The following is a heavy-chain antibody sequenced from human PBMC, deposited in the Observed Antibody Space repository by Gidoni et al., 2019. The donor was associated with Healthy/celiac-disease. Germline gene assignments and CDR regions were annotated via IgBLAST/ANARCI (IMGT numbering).Heavy chain of an antibody. V-gene: IGHV3-53*04. J-gene: IGHJ4*02. D-gene: IGHD4-17*01. CDR3: ARLKDYGGNSVYYFDY. Sequence: EVQLVESGGGLVQPGGSLRLSCAASGFTVSSNYMSWVRQAPGKGLEWVSVIYSGCSTYYADSVKGRFTISRHNSKNTLYLQMNSLRAEDTAVYYCARLKDYGGNSVYYFDYWGQGTLVTVSS. CDR2: IYSGCST. CDR1: GFTVSSNY.